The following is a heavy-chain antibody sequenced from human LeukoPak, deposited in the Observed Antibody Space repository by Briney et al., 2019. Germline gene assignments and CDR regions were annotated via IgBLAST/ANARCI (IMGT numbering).Heavy chain of an antibody. J-gene: IGHJ4*02. CDR1: GYTFTSYY. CDR3: ARDVQYYFDY. Sequence: SCKASGYTFTSYYMHWVRQAPGKGLEWVAVISNDGGNKYYADSVTGRFAVSRDNSKNTLYLQMNSLRPEDTAVYYCARDVQYYFDYWGQGTLVTVSS. V-gene: IGHV3-30*09. CDR2: ISNDGGNK.